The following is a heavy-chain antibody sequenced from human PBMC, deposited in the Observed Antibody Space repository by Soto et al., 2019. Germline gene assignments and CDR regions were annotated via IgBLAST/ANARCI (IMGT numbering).Heavy chain of an antibody. Sequence: ASVKGSCKASGGTFSSYAISWVRQAPGQGLEWMGGIIPIFGTANYAQKFQGRVTITADESTSTAYMELSSLRSEDTAVYYCAREFVVRWAVTTRYYRYGMDFWGQGTTVIVSS. V-gene: IGHV1-69*13. J-gene: IGHJ6*02. D-gene: IGHD4-4*01. CDR2: IIPIFGTA. CDR1: GGTFSSYA. CDR3: AREFVVRWAVTTRYYRYGMDF.